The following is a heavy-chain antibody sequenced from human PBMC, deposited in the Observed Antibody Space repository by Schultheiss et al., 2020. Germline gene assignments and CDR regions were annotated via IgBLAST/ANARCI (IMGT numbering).Heavy chain of an antibody. V-gene: IGHV3-21*05. CDR3: ARARTLTTANGGFDY. Sequence: GGSLRLSCAASGFTFSSYGMHWVRQAPGKGLEWVSYISSSSSYTNYADSVKGRFTISRDNSKNTLYLQMNSLRAEDTAVYYCARARTLTTANGGFDYWGQGTLVTVSS. D-gene: IGHD4-17*01. J-gene: IGHJ4*02. CDR2: ISSSSSYT. CDR1: GFTFSSYG.